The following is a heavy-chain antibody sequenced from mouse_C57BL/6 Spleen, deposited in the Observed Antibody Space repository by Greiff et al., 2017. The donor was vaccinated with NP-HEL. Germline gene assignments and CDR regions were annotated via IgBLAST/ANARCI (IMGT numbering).Heavy chain of an antibody. V-gene: IGHV1-76*01. Sequence: VQLQQSGAELVRPGASVKLSCKASGYTFTDYYINWVKQRPGQGLEWIARIYPGSGNTYYNEKFKGKATLTAEKSSSTAYMQLSSLTSEDSAVYFGASHGSSFWYFDVWGTGTTVTVSS. CDR3: ASHGSSFWYFDV. CDR2: IYPGSGNT. D-gene: IGHD1-1*01. J-gene: IGHJ1*03. CDR1: GYTFTDYY.